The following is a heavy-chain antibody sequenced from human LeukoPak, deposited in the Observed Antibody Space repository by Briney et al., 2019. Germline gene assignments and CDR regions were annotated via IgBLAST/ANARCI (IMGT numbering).Heavy chain of an antibody. CDR2: IYYSGST. Sequence: SETLSLTCTVSGYSISSYYWSWIRQPPGKGLEWIGYIYYSGSTNYNPSLKSRDTISVDTSKNQFSLKLSSVTAADTAVYYCARDRVSSSWYHPFDPWGQGTLVTVSS. D-gene: IGHD6-13*01. CDR1: GYSISSYY. J-gene: IGHJ5*02. V-gene: IGHV4-59*01. CDR3: ARDRVSSSWYHPFDP.